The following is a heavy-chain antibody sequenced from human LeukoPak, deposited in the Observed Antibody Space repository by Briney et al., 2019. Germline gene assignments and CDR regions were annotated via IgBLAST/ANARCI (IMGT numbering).Heavy chain of an antibody. CDR1: GFXFSNYA. CDR3: AKEPPVDRTAY. D-gene: IGHD1-1*01. CDR2: ISGSGGST. J-gene: IGHJ4*02. Sequence: GGSLRLSCAASGFXFSNYAISWVRQAPGKGLEWVSAISGSGGSTYYADSVKGRFTISRDNSKNTLYLQMNSLRAEDTAVYYCAKEPPVDRTAYWGQGTLVTVSS. V-gene: IGHV3-23*01.